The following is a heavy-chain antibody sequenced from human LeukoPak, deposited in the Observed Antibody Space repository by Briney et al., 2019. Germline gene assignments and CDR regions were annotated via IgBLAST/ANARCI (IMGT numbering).Heavy chain of an antibody. Sequence: PETLSLTCAVYGGSFSGYYWSWIRQPPGKGLEWIGEINHSGSTNYNPSLKSRVTISVDTSKNQFSLKLSSVTAADTAVYYCARGRYTYYDFWSGPKYYYYGMDVWGQGTTVTVSS. CDR1: GGSFSGYY. V-gene: IGHV4-34*01. CDR3: ARGRYTYYDFWSGPKYYYYGMDV. J-gene: IGHJ6*02. D-gene: IGHD3-3*01. CDR2: INHSGST.